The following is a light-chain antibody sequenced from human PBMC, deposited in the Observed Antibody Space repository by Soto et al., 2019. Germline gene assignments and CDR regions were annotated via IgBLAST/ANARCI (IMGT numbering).Light chain of an antibody. J-gene: IGKJ5*01. V-gene: IGKV3-20*01. Sequence: EIVLTQSPGTLSLSPGERATLSCRASRSVTGDYVAWYQQTPGQAPRLLIYAAATRDNGIPERFSGSGSGTDFTLTITRLEPDDFAGYCCQQYGSSPSTFGQGTQLEMK. CDR1: RSVTGDY. CDR2: AAA. CDR3: QQYGSSPST.